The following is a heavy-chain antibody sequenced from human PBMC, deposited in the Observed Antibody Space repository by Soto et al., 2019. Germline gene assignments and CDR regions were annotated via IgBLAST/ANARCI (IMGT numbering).Heavy chain of an antibody. CDR2: INHSGST. CDR3: ARRRAWSGYYXGDSWFDP. V-gene: IGHV4-34*01. Sequence: QVQLQQWGAGLLKPSETLSLTCAVYGGSFSGYYWSWIRQPPGKGLEWIGEINHSGSTNYNPSLKSRVTISVDTSKNQFSLKLSSVTAADTAVYYCARRRAWSGYYXGDSWFDPWGQGTLVTVSS. J-gene: IGHJ5*02. D-gene: IGHD3-3*01. CDR1: GGSFSGYY.